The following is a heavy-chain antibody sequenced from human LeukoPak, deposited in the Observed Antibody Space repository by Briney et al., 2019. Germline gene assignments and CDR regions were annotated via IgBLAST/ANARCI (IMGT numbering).Heavy chain of an antibody. D-gene: IGHD2-2*01. CDR1: GYSISSGYY. CDR3: ACLPYCSSTSCYFDWFDP. J-gene: IGHJ5*02. CDR2: IYHSGST. V-gene: IGHV4-38-2*01. Sequence: SETLSLTCAVSGYSISSGYYWGWIRQPPGKGLEWIGSIYHSGSTYYNPSLKSRVTISVDTSKNHFSLKLSSVTAADTAVYYCACLPYCSSTSCYFDWFDPWGQGTLVTVSS.